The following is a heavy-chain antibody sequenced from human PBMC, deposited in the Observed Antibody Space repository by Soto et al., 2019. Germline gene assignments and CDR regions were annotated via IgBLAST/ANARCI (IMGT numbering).Heavy chain of an antibody. Sequence: SVKVSCKASGGTFSSYAISWVRQAPGQGLEWMGGIIPIFGTANYAQKFQGRVTITADESTSTAYMELSSLRSEDTAVYYCARDQEAMGWDAFAIWGQGTMVTVSS. D-gene: IGHD5-18*01. J-gene: IGHJ3*02. CDR2: IIPIFGTA. CDR3: ARDQEAMGWDAFAI. V-gene: IGHV1-69*13. CDR1: GGTFSSYA.